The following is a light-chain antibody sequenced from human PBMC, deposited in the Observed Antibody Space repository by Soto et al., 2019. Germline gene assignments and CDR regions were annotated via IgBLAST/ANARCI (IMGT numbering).Light chain of an antibody. V-gene: IGLV2-14*01. CDR3: SSYTTSTTLVV. J-gene: IGLJ7*01. CDR1: SSDVGGYNY. CDR2: EVT. Sequence: QSALTQPASVSGSPGQSITISCTGTSSDVGGYNYVSWYQQHPGKAPKLMIFEVTGRPSGVSNRFSGSKSGNTASLTISGLQAEDEADYFCSSYTTSTTLVVFGGGTQLTVL.